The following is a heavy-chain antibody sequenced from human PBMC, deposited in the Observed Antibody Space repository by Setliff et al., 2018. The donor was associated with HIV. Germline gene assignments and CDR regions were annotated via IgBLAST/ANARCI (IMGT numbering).Heavy chain of an antibody. CDR1: GFSFSSYS. CDR3: ARGPLYDSGTYYLNY. CDR2: ISSRSSSYT. V-gene: IGHV3-21*05. J-gene: IGHJ4*02. D-gene: IGHD3-22*01. Sequence: GGSLRLSCGASGFSFSSYSMNWVRQAPGKGLEWVSYISSRSSSYTNYADSVKGRFTISRDNAKNSLYLQMNSLRAEDTAVYYCARGPLYDSGTYYLNYWGQGTLVTVSS.